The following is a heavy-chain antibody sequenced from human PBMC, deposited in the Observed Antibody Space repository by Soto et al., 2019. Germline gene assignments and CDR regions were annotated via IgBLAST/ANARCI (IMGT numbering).Heavy chain of an antibody. Sequence: QVQLVQSGAEVKKPGFSVKVSCKASGGTFSSYAISWVRQAPGQGLEWMGGIIPIFGTANYAQKFQGRVTITADESTSTAYMELSSLRSENTAVYYCAADFWSGSEPGEWFDPWGQGTLVTVSS. V-gene: IGHV1-69*01. J-gene: IGHJ5*02. CDR2: IIPIFGTA. D-gene: IGHD3-3*01. CDR1: GGTFSSYA. CDR3: AADFWSGSEPGEWFDP.